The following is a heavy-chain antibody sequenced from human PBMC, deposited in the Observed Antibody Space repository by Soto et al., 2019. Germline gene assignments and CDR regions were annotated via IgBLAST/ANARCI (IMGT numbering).Heavy chain of an antibody. CDR3: ARDDHTLSWYSEEYYGMDV. CDR1: GLTLSSHA. CDR2: ISSSGSTM. Sequence: GGSQRLPCAASGLTLSSHAMHWVRKAPGKGPEWVSYISSSGSTMYYADSVKGRFTISRDNAKNSLYLQMNSLRAEDTAVSYCARDDHTLSWYSEEYYGMDVWRQGTTVTVSS. D-gene: IGHD1-1*01. J-gene: IGHJ6*02. V-gene: IGHV3-48*03.